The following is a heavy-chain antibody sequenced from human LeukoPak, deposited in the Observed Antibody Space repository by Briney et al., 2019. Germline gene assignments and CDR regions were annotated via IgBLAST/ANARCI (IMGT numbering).Heavy chain of an antibody. D-gene: IGHD3-9*01. CDR2: IYYSGST. CDR1: GGSISSSSYY. CDR3: ASALPSSYYDILTGYHHYDAFDI. Sequence: PSETLSLTCTVSGGSISSSSYYWGWIRQPPGKGLEWIGSIYYSGSTYYNPSLESRVTISVDTSKNQFSLKLSSVTAADTAVYYCASALPSSYYDILTGYHHYDAFDIWGQGTMVTVSS. J-gene: IGHJ3*02. V-gene: IGHV4-39*01.